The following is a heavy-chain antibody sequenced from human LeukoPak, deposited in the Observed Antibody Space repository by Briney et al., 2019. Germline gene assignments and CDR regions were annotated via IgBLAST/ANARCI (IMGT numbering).Heavy chain of an antibody. D-gene: IGHD5-24*01. CDR2: INNSGST. V-gene: IGHV4-34*01. Sequence: SETLSLTCAVYGGSFSGYYWSWIRQPPGKGLEWIGEINNSGSTNYNPSLKSRVTISVDTSKNQFSLKLSSVTAADTAVYYCARGQEMATIYYWGQGTLVTVSS. CDR3: ARGQEMATIYY. CDR1: GGSFSGYY. J-gene: IGHJ4*02.